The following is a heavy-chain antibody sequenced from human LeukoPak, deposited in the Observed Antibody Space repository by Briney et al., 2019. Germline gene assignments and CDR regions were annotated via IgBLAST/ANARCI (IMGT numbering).Heavy chain of an antibody. D-gene: IGHD2-2*01. V-gene: IGHV3-23*01. Sequence: GGSLRLSCAASGFTFSLYVMSWVRQAPGKGLEWVSGISVSGGSTYYADSVKGRFTISKDYSKNTLFLQMNSLRAEDTAVYYCARDGVPAASPWPYYYYYMDVWGKGTTVTVSS. CDR2: ISVSGGST. J-gene: IGHJ6*03. CDR3: ARDGVPAASPWPYYYYYMDV. CDR1: GFTFSLYV.